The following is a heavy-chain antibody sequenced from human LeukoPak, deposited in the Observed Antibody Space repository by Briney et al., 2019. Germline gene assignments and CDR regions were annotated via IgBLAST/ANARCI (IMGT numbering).Heavy chain of an antibody. J-gene: IGHJ4*02. D-gene: IGHD3-3*01. CDR3: ARAEWMGRMDY. Sequence: GGSLRLSCAASGFTFSNYWMTWVRQAPGKGLEWVANIKQDESEKYYVDSVKGRFTISRDKAKNSVYLQMNSLRDEDTAVYYCARAEWMGRMDYWGQGTLITVSS. V-gene: IGHV3-7*01. CDR2: IKQDESEK. CDR1: GFTFSNYW.